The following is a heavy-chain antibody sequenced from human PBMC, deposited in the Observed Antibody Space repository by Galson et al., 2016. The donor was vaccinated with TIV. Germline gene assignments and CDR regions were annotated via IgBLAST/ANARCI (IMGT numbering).Heavy chain of an antibody. CDR1: GFTFSGSA. Sequence: SLRLSCAASGFTFSGSAMHWVRQAPGKGLEWVGRIRSKGNNYATVFAASVKGRFTISRDDSKNTAYLQMNGPKAEDTAVYYCTTYYYDSNDYFYFAYWGQGTLVTVAS. D-gene: IGHD3-22*01. J-gene: IGHJ4*02. CDR2: IRSKGNNYAT. V-gene: IGHV3-73*01. CDR3: TTYYYDSNDYFYFAY.